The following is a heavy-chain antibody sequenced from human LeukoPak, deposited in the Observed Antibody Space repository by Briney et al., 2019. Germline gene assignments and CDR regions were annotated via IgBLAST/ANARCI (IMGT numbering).Heavy chain of an antibody. CDR1: GGSISGYY. CDR3: ARHIRTVVRGVITKVYYIDY. J-gene: IGHJ4*02. V-gene: IGHV4-4*09. CDR2: IHSNGYT. D-gene: IGHD3-10*01. Sequence: PSETLSLTCTVSGGSISGYYWSWIRQPPGQGLEWIAYIHSNGYTNYNPSLKSRVTISVDTSKNQFSLNVTSVTAADTAVYYCARHIRTVVRGVITKVYYIDYWGQGKLGTVSS.